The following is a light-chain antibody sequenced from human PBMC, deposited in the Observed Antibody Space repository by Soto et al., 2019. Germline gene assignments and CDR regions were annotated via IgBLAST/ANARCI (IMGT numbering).Light chain of an antibody. CDR1: FSNVGINT. Sequence: QSVLTQPPSASGTPGQRVTISCSGSFSNVGINTVNWYQQLPGTAPNLLIYSDNQRPSWVPDRVSGSKSGTSASLAISGLQSEAAADSYCESWDYSLNGVVFGGGTKLTVL. V-gene: IGLV1-44*01. J-gene: IGLJ2*01. CDR3: ESWDYSLNGVV. CDR2: SDN.